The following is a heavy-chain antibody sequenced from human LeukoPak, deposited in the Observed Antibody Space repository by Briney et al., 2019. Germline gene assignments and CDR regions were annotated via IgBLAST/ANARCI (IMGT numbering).Heavy chain of an antibody. D-gene: IGHD2-15*01. V-gene: IGHV5-51*01. CDR3: ARRGFCSGSSCRNWFDP. J-gene: IGHJ5*02. CDR1: GYSFTSYW. Sequence: GESLKISCKGSGYSFTSYWIGWVRQMPGKGLEWMGIIYPGDSDTRYSPSFQGQVTMSADKSISTAYLQWSSLEASDAAMYYCARRGFCSGSSCRNWFDPWGQGTLVTVSS. CDR2: IYPGDSDT.